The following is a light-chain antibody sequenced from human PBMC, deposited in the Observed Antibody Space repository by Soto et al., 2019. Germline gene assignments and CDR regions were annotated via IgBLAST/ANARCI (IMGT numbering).Light chain of an antibody. J-gene: IGLJ3*02. V-gene: IGLV2-18*02. CDR2: EVT. CDR3: SSYTSSRTWV. CDR1: SSDVGGYNR. Sequence: QSALTQPPSVSGSPGQSVTISCTGTSSDVGGYNRVSWYQQPPGTAPKLMIYEVTNRPSGVPDRFSGSKSGNTASLTISGLHAEDEADYYCSSYTSSRTWVFGGGTKLTVL.